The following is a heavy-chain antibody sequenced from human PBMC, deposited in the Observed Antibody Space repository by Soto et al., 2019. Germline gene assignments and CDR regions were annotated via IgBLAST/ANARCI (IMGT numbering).Heavy chain of an antibody. CDR2: ISSSSTII. CDR3: ARVLGSGASPPGLDV. J-gene: IGHJ6*02. D-gene: IGHD3-3*01. Sequence: EVQLVESGGGLVQPGGSLRLSCAASGFSFNTYSMNWVRQAPGKGLEWVSYISSSSTIIYYADSVKGRFTISRDNAKNSLYLQTTSLRAEDTAVYYCARVLGSGASPPGLDVWGQGTTVTASS. CDR1: GFSFNTYS. V-gene: IGHV3-48*01.